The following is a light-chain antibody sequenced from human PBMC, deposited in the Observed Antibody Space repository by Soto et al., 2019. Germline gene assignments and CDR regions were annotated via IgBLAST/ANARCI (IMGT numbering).Light chain of an antibody. CDR2: GAS. Sequence: DIQMTQSPSSLSASVGDRVTITCRASQSISSYLHWYQQKPGKAPKLLIYGASSLQSGVPPRFSGSGSGTDFTLTINSLQPEDFATYYCQQTYSSLITFGQGTRLEIK. J-gene: IGKJ5*01. CDR3: QQTYSSLIT. V-gene: IGKV1-39*01. CDR1: QSISSY.